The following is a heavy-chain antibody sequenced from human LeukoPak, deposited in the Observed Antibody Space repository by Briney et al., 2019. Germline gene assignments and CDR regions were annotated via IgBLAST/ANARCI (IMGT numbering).Heavy chain of an antibody. D-gene: IGHD2-15*01. V-gene: IGHV4-38-2*02. CDR1: GYSISSGYY. CDR3: ARGTLGYCSGGSCSMNWFDP. J-gene: IGHJ5*02. CDR2: IYHSGST. Sequence: PSETLSLTCTVSGYSISSGYYWGWIRQPPGKGLEWIGSIYHSGSTNYNPSLKSRVTISVDTSKNQFSLKLSSVTAADTAVYYCARGTLGYCSGGSCSMNWFDPWGQGTLVTVSS.